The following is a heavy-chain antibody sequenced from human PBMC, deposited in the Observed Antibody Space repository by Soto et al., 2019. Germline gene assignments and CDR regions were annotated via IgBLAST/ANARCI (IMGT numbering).Heavy chain of an antibody. CDR3: ARDNEYFDWSSYPFCYYSMDV. V-gene: IGHV3-33*01. CDR2: ICYDGSNK. J-gene: IGHJ6*02. CDR1: GFTFSSYG. Sequence: QVQLVESGGGVVQPGRSLRLSCAASGFTFSSYGMHWVRQAPGKGLEWVAVICYDGSNKYYADSVKGRFTISRNNSKNTRYLQMNSPRAEDTAVYYGARDNEYFDWSSYPFCYYSMDVWGQGTTVTVSS. D-gene: IGHD3-9*01.